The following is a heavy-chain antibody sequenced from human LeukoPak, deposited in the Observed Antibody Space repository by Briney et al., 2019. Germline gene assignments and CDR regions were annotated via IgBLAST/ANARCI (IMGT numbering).Heavy chain of an antibody. D-gene: IGHD2-21*01. J-gene: IGHJ2*01. V-gene: IGHV4-61*05. Sequence: SETLSLTCTVSGGSISSSSYYWGWIRQPPGKGLEWIGYIYYSGSTNYNPSLKSRVTISVDTSKNQFSLKLSSVTAADTAVYYCARTVFLFPPSGWYFDLWGRGTLVTVSS. CDR3: ARTVFLFPPSGWYFDL. CDR2: IYYSGST. CDR1: GGSISSSSYY.